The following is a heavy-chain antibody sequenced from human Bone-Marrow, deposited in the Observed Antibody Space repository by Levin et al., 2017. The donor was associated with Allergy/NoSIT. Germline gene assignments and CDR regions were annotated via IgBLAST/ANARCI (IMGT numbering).Heavy chain of an antibody. CDR1: GFTFSNYW. CDR2: IKQDGSEK. V-gene: IGHV3-7*01. J-gene: IGHJ4*02. Sequence: QPGGSLRLSCAASGFTFSNYWMTWVRQAPGKGLEWVANIKQDGSEKNYADSVKGRFTISRDNVKNSLYLQVNSLRAEDTAVYYCARGGYNFAYWGQGTLVTVSS. CDR3: ARGGYNFAY. D-gene: IGHD5-18*01.